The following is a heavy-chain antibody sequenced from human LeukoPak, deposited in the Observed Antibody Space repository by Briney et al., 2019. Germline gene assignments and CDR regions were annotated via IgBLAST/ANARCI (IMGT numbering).Heavy chain of an antibody. CDR3: ARDGGLQSHFDF. CDR1: GDSFTDYY. Sequence: PSETLSLTCNVIGDSFTDYYWNRIRQPPGKRLEWIGYIYYNENSNYSPSLKGRVTLSVDTSRNQFSLHLASVTAADTAMYYCARDGGLQSHFDFWGQGILVTVAS. J-gene: IGHJ4*02. D-gene: IGHD3-16*01. CDR2: IYYNENS. V-gene: IGHV4-59*01.